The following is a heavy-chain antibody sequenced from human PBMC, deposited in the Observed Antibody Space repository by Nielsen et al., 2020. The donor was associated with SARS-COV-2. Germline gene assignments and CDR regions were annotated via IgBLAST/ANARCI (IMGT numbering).Heavy chain of an antibody. J-gene: IGHJ4*02. CDR3: AGYYDSSGYLDY. D-gene: IGHD3-22*01. V-gene: IGHV4-31*03. CDR2: IYYSGST. CDR1: GGSISSGGYS. Sequence: SETLSLTCTVSGGSISSGGYSWCWILQHPGKGLEWTGYIYYSGSTYYNPSLKSRVTISVDTSKNQFSLKMISVTAADTSVYYCAGYYDSSGYLDYWGQGTLVTVSS.